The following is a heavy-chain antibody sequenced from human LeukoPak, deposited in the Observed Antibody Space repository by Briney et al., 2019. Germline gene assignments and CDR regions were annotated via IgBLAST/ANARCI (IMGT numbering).Heavy chain of an antibody. CDR1: GYTFTSYG. CDR2: ISAYNGNT. J-gene: IGHJ4*01. Sequence: ASVKVSCKASGYTFTSYGISWVRQAPGEGLERMGWISAYNGNTKYAQNLQGRVTMTTDTSTNTAYMELRSLRSDDTAVYYRAKESAGYTSSWYAHFDYWGHGSLVTVSS. V-gene: IGHV1-18*01. D-gene: IGHD6-13*01. CDR3: AKESAGYTSSWYAHFDY.